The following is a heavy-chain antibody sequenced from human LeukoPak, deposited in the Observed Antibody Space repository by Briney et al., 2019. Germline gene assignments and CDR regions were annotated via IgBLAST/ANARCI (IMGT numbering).Heavy chain of an antibody. J-gene: IGHJ3*02. V-gene: IGHV3-30*18. Sequence: GRSLRLSCAASGFTFSSYGMHWVRQAPGKGLEWVAVISYDGSNKYYADSVKGRFTISRDNSKNTLYLQMNSLRAEDTAVYYCAKGDDIVVVVAGVDIWGQGTMVTVSS. CDR3: AKGDDIVVVVAGVDI. CDR1: GFTFSSYG. D-gene: IGHD2-15*01. CDR2: ISYDGSNK.